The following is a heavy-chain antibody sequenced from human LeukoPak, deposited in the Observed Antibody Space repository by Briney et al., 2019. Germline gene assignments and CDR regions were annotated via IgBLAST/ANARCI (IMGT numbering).Heavy chain of an antibody. CDR3: AKDRSGPDQLGIFYFDY. CDR1: GFTFSSYA. CDR2: ISGSGGST. V-gene: IGHV3-23*01. Sequence: PGGSLRLSCAASGFTFSSYAMSWVRQAPGKGLEWVSAISGSGGSTYYADSVKGRFTISRDNSKNTLYLQMNGLRAEDTAVYYCAKDRSGPDQLGIFYFDYWGQGTLVTVSS. J-gene: IGHJ4*02. D-gene: IGHD7-27*01.